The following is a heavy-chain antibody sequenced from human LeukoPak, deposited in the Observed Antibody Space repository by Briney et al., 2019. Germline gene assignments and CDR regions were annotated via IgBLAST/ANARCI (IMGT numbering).Heavy chain of an antibody. D-gene: IGHD1-7*01. CDR3: ARHGSAGTSDYYMDV. J-gene: IGHJ6*03. CDR2: IYPGDSDT. CDR1: GYSFTSYW. V-gene: IGHV5-51*01. Sequence: GESLKISCKGSGYSFTSYWSGWVRQMPGKGLEWMGIIYPGDSDTRYSPSFQGQVTISADKSISTAYLQWSSLKAPDTAMYYCARHGSAGTSDYYMDVWGKGTTVTVSS.